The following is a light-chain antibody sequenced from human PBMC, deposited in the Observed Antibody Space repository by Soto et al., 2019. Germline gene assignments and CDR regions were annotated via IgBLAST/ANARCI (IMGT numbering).Light chain of an antibody. V-gene: IGKV1-5*03. CDR3: QQYNSYSVT. CDR1: QSISSW. J-gene: IGKJ1*01. Sequence: DIQMTQSPSTLSASVGDRVTITCRASQSISSWLAWYQQKPGKAPKLLIYKASSLESGVPSRFSGSGSGTEFTLTISSLQPYDFATYYCQQYNSYSVTFGEGTNVEIK. CDR2: KAS.